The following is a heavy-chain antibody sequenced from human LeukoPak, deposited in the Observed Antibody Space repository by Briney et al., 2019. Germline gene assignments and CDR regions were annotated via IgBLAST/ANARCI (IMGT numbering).Heavy chain of an antibody. J-gene: IGHJ4*02. CDR1: GGSFSGYY. D-gene: IGHD6-19*01. Sequence: SETLSLTCAVYGGSFSGYYWSWIRQPPGKGLEWIGEINHSGSTNYNPSLKSRVTISVDTSKNQFSLKLSSVTAADTAVYYCARVGSGGAWFDFWGQGTLVSVSS. CDR2: INHSGST. CDR3: ARVGSGGAWFDF. V-gene: IGHV4-34*01.